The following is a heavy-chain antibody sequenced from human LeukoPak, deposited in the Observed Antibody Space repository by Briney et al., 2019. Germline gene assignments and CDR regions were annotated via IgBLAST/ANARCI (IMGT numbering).Heavy chain of an antibody. D-gene: IGHD4-23*01. CDR1: GGSISSSSYY. Sequence: SETLSLTCTVSGGSISSSSYYWGWIRQPPGKGLEWIGSINYSGNTYYNPSLKSRVTISIDTSKNQFSLKLSSVTAADTAVYYCANSANYGGNSGYFDYWGQGTLVTVSS. CDR2: INYSGNT. CDR3: ANSANYGGNSGYFDY. V-gene: IGHV4-39*01. J-gene: IGHJ4*02.